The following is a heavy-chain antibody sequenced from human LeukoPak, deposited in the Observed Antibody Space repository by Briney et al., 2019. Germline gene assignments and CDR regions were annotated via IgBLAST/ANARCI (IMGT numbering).Heavy chain of an antibody. V-gene: IGHV2-70*01. CDR3: ARHYYGSGSFDY. D-gene: IGHD3-10*01. Sequence: SGPTLVNPTQTLTLTCSFSGFSLSTSGMCVSWIRQPPGKALEWLALIDWDDDKYYSTSLKTRLTISKDTSKNQVVLTITNMDPVDTATYFCARHYYGSGSFDYWGQGTLVTVSS. CDR2: IDWDDDK. J-gene: IGHJ4*02. CDR1: GFSLSTSGMC.